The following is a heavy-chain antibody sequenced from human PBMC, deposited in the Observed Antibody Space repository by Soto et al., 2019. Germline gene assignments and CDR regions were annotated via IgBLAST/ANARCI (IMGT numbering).Heavy chain of an antibody. CDR2: IKQDGSEK. D-gene: IGHD3-10*01. Sequence: GGSLRLSCAASGFTFSSYWMSWVRQAPGKGLEWVANIKQDGSEKYYVDSVKGRFTISRDNAKNSLYLQMNSLRAEDTAVYCCARDSGSRNYYYMDVWGKGTTVTVSS. V-gene: IGHV3-7*01. CDR1: GFTFSSYW. J-gene: IGHJ6*03. CDR3: ARDSGSRNYYYMDV.